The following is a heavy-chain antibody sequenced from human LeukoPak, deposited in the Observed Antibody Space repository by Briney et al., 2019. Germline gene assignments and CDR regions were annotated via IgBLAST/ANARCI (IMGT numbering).Heavy chain of an antibody. CDR1: GGSISSYY. CDR2: IYYSGST. Sequence: SETLSLTYTVSGGSISSYYWSWIRQPPGKGLEWIGYIYYSGSTNYNPSLKSRVTISVDTSKNQFSLKLSSVTAADTAVYYCARVREYYDYVWGSYRHDFDYWGQGTLVTVSS. V-gene: IGHV4-59*01. CDR3: ARVREYYDYVWGSYRHDFDY. D-gene: IGHD3-16*02. J-gene: IGHJ4*02.